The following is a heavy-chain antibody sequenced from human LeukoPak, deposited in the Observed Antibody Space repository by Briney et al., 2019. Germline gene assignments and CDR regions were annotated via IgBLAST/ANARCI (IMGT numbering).Heavy chain of an antibody. D-gene: IGHD2-2*01. CDR2: IYYSGST. J-gene: IGHJ4*02. CDR1: GGSISSYY. Sequence: PSETLSLTCTVSGGSISSYYWSWIRQPPGKGLEWIGYIYYSGSTNYNPSLKSRVTISVDTSKNQFSLKLSSVTAADTAVYYCARERRYCSSTSCYRDGFDYWGQGTLVTVSS. CDR3: ARERRYCSSTSCYRDGFDY. V-gene: IGHV4-59*01.